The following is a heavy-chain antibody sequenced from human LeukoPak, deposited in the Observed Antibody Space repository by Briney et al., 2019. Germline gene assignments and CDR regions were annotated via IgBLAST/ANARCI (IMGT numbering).Heavy chain of an antibody. J-gene: IGHJ4*02. CDR1: GGSFSGYY. Sequence: SETLSLTCAVYGGSFSGYYWSWIRQPPGKGLEWIGEINHSGSTNYNPSLTSRGTISVDTSKNQFSLKLSSVTAADTAVYYCARQFSYWGQGTLVTVSS. CDR3: ARQFSY. V-gene: IGHV4-34*01. CDR2: INHSGST. D-gene: IGHD5-24*01.